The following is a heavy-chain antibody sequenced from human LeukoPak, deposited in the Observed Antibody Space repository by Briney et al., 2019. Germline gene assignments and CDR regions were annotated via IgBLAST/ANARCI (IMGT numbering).Heavy chain of an antibody. CDR2: ISRDGTTT. CDR1: GFTFSTYW. Sequence: GGSLRLSCEASGFTFSTYWMHWVRQTPGKGLVWVSRISRDGTTTTYADSVKGRFTISRDNAKNSLYLQMNSLRAEDTAVYYCVRDLDLSSGSYGGYWGEGTLVTVSS. CDR3: VRDLDLSSGSYGGY. J-gene: IGHJ4*02. V-gene: IGHV3-74*01. D-gene: IGHD1-26*01.